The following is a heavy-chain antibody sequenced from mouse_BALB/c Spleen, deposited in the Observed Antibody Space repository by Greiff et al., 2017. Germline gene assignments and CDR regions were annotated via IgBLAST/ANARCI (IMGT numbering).Heavy chain of an antibody. CDR1: GFTFSDYY. CDR3: AREGGNWYFDV. V-gene: IGHV5-4*02. J-gene: IGHJ1*01. CDR2: ISDGGSYT. Sequence: EVQVVESGGGLVKPGGSLKLSCAASGFTFSDYYMYWVRQTPEKRLEWVATISDGGSYTYYPDSVKGRFTISRDNAKNNLYLQMSSLKSEDTAMYYCAREGGNWYFDVWGAGTTVTVSS.